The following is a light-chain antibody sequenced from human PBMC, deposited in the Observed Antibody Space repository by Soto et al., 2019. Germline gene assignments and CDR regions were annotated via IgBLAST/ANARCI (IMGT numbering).Light chain of an antibody. V-gene: IGLV2-8*01. J-gene: IGLJ2*01. CDR3: SSYTGRNS. CDR1: SSDVGGYNY. CDR2: EVT. Sequence: QSALTQPPSASGSPGQSVTISCTGTSSDVGGYNYVSWYQQHPGKAPKLIIYEVTKRPSGVPDRFSGSKSGNTASLTVSGLQAEDEAAYYCSSYTGRNSFGGGTKLTVL.